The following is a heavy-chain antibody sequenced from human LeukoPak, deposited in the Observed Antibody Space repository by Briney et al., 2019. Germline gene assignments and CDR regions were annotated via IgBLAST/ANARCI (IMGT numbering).Heavy chain of an antibody. Sequence: GGSLRLSCAASGFIFDDYGMSWVRQAPGKGLEWVSGINWNGGSTSYADSVKGRFTISRDNSKNSLYLQMNSLRTEDTALYYCAKDMRAAGRTAFDYWGQGTLVTVSS. D-gene: IGHD6-13*01. CDR1: GFIFDDYG. J-gene: IGHJ4*02. V-gene: IGHV3-20*04. CDR2: INWNGGST. CDR3: AKDMRAAGRTAFDY.